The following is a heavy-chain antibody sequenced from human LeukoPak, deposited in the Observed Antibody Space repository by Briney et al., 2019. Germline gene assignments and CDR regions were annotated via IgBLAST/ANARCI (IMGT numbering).Heavy chain of an antibody. V-gene: IGHV3-23*01. CDR1: GFTFSSYA. CDR3: ARDEYSSSSWSDY. Sequence: GGSLRLSCAASGFTFSSYAMSWVRQAPGKGLEWVSAISGSGGSTYYADSVKGRFTISRDNSKNTLYLQMNSLRAEDTAVYCCARDEYSSSSWSDYWGQGTLVTVSS. CDR2: ISGSGGST. J-gene: IGHJ4*02. D-gene: IGHD6-6*01.